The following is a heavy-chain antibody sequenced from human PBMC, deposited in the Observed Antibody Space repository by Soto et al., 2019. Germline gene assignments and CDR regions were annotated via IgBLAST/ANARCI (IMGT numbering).Heavy chain of an antibody. D-gene: IGHD3-22*01. Sequence: QVHLQESGPGLVEPSQTLSLTCTVSGDSISSGDYYWSWIRQSPDKGLEWIGYTYHSGRTYYKPSLNSRVTISADTSKNQFSLKLSSVTAADTAVYYCARRHYYDSSGYADALDIWGQGTSVTVSS. CDR3: ARRHYYDSSGYADALDI. J-gene: IGHJ3*02. CDR1: GDSISSGDYY. V-gene: IGHV4-30-4*01. CDR2: TYHSGRT.